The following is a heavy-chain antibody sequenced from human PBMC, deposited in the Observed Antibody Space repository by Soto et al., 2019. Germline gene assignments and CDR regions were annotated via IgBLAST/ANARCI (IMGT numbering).Heavy chain of an antibody. Sequence: EVQLVQSGAEVKKPGESLKISCKASGYSFVDYWIGWVRQMPGQGLEWMGIIYPTDSNVKYSPSFEGQVTVSADKSINTAYQPWGSMKASDTAMYYCARHPEKRGGLVSAFDIWGQGTMVTVSS. J-gene: IGHJ3*02. CDR2: IYPTDSNV. CDR3: ARHPEKRGGLVSAFDI. D-gene: IGHD3-10*01. CDR1: GYSFVDYW. V-gene: IGHV5-51*01.